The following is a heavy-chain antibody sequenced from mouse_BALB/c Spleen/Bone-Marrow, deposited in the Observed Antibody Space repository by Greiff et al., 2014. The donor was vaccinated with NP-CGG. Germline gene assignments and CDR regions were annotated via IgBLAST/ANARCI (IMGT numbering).Heavy chain of an antibody. CDR2: IDPANGST. V-gene: IGHV14-3*02. D-gene: IGHD4-1*01. Sequence: EVQLQQSGAELAKPGASVKLSCTASGFNIKDTYMHWVKQRPEQGLEWIGRIDPANGSTKYDPKFQGKATITADTSSNTVYPQLSSLTSEDTAVYYCARWEYYAMDYWGQGTSVTVSS. CDR3: ARWEYYAMDY. CDR1: GFNIKDTY. J-gene: IGHJ4*01.